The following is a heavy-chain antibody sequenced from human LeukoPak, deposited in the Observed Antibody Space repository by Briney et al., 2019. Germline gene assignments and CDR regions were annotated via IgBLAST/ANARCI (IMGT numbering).Heavy chain of an antibody. D-gene: IGHD6-19*01. CDR1: GYTFTSYY. J-gene: IGHJ6*02. Sequence: ASVKVSCKATGYTFTSYYMHWVRQAPGQGLEWMGIINPSGGSTSYAQKFQGRVTMTRDTSTSTVYMELSSLRSEDTAVYYCARDLVGTDYYYGMDVWGQGTTVTVSS. CDR2: INPSGGST. CDR3: ARDLVGTDYYYGMDV. V-gene: IGHV1-46*01.